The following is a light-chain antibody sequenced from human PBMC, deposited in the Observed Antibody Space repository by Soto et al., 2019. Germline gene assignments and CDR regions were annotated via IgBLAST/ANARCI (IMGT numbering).Light chain of an antibody. CDR1: QSVSSSY. J-gene: IGKJ1*01. V-gene: IGKV3-20*01. CDR3: QQYGSLLWT. CDR2: GAS. Sequence: SPAAVRWKPGERATLSCRASQSVSSSYLAWYQQKPGQAPRLLIYGASSRATGIPDRFSGSGSGTDFTLTISRLEPEDFAVYYCQQYGSLLWTFGQRTNVDI.